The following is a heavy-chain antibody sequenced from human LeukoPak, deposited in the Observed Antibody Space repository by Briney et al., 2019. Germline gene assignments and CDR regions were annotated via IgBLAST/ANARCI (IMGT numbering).Heavy chain of an antibody. D-gene: IGHD1-7*01. CDR1: GFTFSSYS. CDR2: ISSSSSTI. V-gene: IGHV3-48*04. J-gene: IGHJ4*02. Sequence: PGGSLRLSCAASGFTFSSYSMNWVRQAPGKGLEWVSYISSSSSTIYYADSVKGRFTISRDNAKNSLYLQMNSLRAEDTAVYYCARGYNWKYNRCMIFDYWGQGTLVTVSS. CDR3: ARGYNWKYNRCMIFDY.